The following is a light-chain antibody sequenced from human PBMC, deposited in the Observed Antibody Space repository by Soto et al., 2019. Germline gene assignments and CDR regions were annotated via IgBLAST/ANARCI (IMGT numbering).Light chain of an antibody. CDR3: ASWDDSLSGSYV. Sequence: SVLTQPPSASGTPGQRVTISCSGSSSSIGTNYVYWYQHLPGTAPKLLIYRNNQRPSGVPDRFSGSKSGTSASLAISGLRSEDEADYYCASWDDSLSGSYVFGAGTKLTVL. CDR2: RNN. V-gene: IGLV1-47*01. CDR1: SSSIGTNY. J-gene: IGLJ1*01.